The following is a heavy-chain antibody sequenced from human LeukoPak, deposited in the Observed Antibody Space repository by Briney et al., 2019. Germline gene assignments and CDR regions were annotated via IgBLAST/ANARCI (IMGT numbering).Heavy chain of an antibody. Sequence: GGSLRLSCAASGFTFSSYSMNWVRQAPGKGLEWVSSISSSSSYIYYADSVKGRFTISRDNAKNSLCLQMNSLRAEDTAVYYCARAGLLNYFDYWGQGTLVTVSS. CDR1: GFTFSSYS. D-gene: IGHD2-15*01. V-gene: IGHV3-21*01. CDR2: ISSSSSYI. CDR3: ARAGLLNYFDY. J-gene: IGHJ4*02.